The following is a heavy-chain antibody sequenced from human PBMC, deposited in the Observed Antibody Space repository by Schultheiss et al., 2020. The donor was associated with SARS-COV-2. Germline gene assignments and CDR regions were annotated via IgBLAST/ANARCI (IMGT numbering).Heavy chain of an antibody. Sequence: GESLKISCAASGFTFSSYAMHWVRQAPGKGLEWVAVISYDGSNKYYADSVKGRFTTSRDNSKNTLYVQINSLRAEDTAVYYCAREQYGLDVWGQGTTVTVSS. CDR1: GFTFSSYA. CDR3: AREQYGLDV. V-gene: IGHV3-30*01. J-gene: IGHJ6*02. CDR2: ISYDGSNK.